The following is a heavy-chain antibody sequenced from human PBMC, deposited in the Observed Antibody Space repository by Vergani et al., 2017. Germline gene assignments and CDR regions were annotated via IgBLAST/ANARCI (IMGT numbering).Heavy chain of an antibody. CDR2: ISWNSKSE. Sequence: EVHLVESGGDLVEPGRSLRLSCAASGFIFDDYAMHWVRQVPGKGLEWVSGISWNSKSEAYADSVKGRFAISRDNAKNSLYLQMNSLRHEDTDQYYCAKDHGGYCTNGNCLFGSWGQGTPVTVSS. V-gene: IGHV3-9*01. CDR1: GFIFDDYA. D-gene: IGHD2-8*01. J-gene: IGHJ4*02. CDR3: AKDHGGYCTNGNCLFGS.